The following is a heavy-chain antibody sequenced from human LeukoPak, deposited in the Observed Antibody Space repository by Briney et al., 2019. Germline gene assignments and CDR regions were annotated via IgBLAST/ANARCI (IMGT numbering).Heavy chain of an antibody. J-gene: IGHJ4*02. Sequence: ASVKVSCKASGYTFTSYYMHWVRQAPGQGLEWMGIINPSGGSTSYAQQFQGRVTMTRDTSTSTVYMELSSLRSEDTAVYYCARDRAVDTTMVIFDYWGQGTLVTVSS. V-gene: IGHV1-46*01. D-gene: IGHD5-18*01. CDR2: INPSGGST. CDR3: ARDRAVDTTMVIFDY. CDR1: GYTFTSYY.